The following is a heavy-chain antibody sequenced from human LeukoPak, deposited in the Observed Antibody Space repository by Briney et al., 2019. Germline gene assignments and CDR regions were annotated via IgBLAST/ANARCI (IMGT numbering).Heavy chain of an antibody. CDR2: ISSSSSYT. CDR3: ARWGFGELSNFDY. D-gene: IGHD3-10*01. CDR1: GFTFSDYY. J-gene: IGHJ4*02. V-gene: IGHV3-11*03. Sequence: GGSLRLSCAASGFTFSDYYMSWLRQAPGKGLEWVSYISSSSSYTNYADSVKGRFTISRDNAKNSLYLQMNSLRAEDTAVYYCARWGFGELSNFDYWGQGTLVTVSS.